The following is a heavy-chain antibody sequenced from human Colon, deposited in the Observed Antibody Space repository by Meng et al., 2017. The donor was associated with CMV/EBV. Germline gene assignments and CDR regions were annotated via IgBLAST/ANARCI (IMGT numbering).Heavy chain of an antibody. D-gene: IGHD1/OR15-1a*01. CDR2: IDIAGAQR. J-gene: IGHJ4*02. CDR1: EFIFNYYG. CDR3: PGHQGGTRDGVRLD. V-gene: IGHV3-30*02. Sequence: GESLKISCAAPEFIFNYYGMHWLRQAPGKGLEWLSFIDIAGAQRHKADFGGGRFIVSKDKSKNTVFLEMDSLRVGDTAVYYCPGHQGGTRDGVRLDWGQGTQVTVSS.